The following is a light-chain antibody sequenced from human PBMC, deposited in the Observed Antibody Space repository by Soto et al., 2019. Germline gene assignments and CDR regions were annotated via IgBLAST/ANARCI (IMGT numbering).Light chain of an antibody. CDR1: QSISSW. CDR3: HQYNSLYT. Sequence: DIQMTQSPSTLSASVEDRVTITCRASQSISSWLAWYQQKPGKAPKLLIYKASSLESEVPSRFSGSGSGTEFTLTISSLQPDDFATYYCHQYNSLYTFGQGTKLEIK. J-gene: IGKJ2*01. CDR2: KAS. V-gene: IGKV1-5*03.